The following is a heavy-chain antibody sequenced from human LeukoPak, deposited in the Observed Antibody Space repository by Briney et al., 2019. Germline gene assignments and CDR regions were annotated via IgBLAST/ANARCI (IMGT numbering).Heavy chain of an antibody. J-gene: IGHJ4*02. V-gene: IGHV3-48*04. CDR3: AREDGSSYYFDY. CDR2: ISGSGTTK. CDR1: GFTFSRFT. Sequence: GGSLRLSCAASGFTFSRFTMNWVRQAPGKGLEWVSYISGSGTTKYYADSVRGRFTISRDNAKNSLYLQMNSLRVEDTGVYYCAREDGSSYYFDYWGQGTLVTVSS. D-gene: IGHD1-26*01.